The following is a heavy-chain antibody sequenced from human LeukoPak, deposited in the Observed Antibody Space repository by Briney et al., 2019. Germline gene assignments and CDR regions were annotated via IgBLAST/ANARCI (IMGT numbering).Heavy chain of an antibody. CDR3: ATTRWTSERGGFDY. J-gene: IGHJ4*02. V-gene: IGHV4-61*02. D-gene: IGHD1-1*01. CDR1: GDSISSGSYY. CDR2: IYTSGST. Sequence: PSETLSLTCTVSGDSISSGSYYWSWIRQPAGKGLEWIGRIYTSGSTKYNPPLKSRVTISLDTSKNQFSLKVSSVTAADTAMYYCATTRWTSERGGFDYWGQGTLVTVSS.